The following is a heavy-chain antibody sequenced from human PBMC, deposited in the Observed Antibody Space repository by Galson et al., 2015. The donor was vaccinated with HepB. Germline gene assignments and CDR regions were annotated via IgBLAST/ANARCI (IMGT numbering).Heavy chain of an antibody. V-gene: IGHV3-33*01. D-gene: IGHD2-15*01. CDR3: AREGGCSGGSCQTNFDY. CDR2: IWYDGSNK. CDR1: GFTFSSYG. J-gene: IGHJ4*02. Sequence: SLRLSSAASGFTFSSYGMHWVRQAPGKGLEWVAVIWYDGSNKYYADSVKGRFTISRDNSKNTLYLQMNSLRAEDTAVYYCAREGGCSGGSCQTNFDYWGQGTLVTVSS.